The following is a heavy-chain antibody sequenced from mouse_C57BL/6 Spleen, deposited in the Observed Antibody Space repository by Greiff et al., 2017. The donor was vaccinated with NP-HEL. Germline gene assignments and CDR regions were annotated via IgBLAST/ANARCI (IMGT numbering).Heavy chain of an antibody. CDR1: GYTFTSYW. J-gene: IGHJ4*01. CDR3: ARGGGTGAMDY. CDR2: IHPNSGST. D-gene: IGHD3-3*01. Sequence: QVQLQQPGAELVKPGASVKLSCKASGYTFTSYWMHWVEQRPGQGLEWIGMIHPNSGSTNYNEKFKSKATLTVDKSSSTAYMRLSSLTSEDSAVYYCARGGGTGAMDYWGQGTSVTVSS. V-gene: IGHV1-64*01.